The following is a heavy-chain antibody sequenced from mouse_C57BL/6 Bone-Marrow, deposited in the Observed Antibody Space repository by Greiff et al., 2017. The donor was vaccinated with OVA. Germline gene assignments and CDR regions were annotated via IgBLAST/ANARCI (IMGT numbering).Heavy chain of an antibody. D-gene: IGHD1-1*01. V-gene: IGHV14-4*01. Sequence: EVQLQQSGAELVRPGASVKLSCTASGFNIKDDYMHWVKQRPEQGLEWIGWIDPENGDTEYASKFQGKATITADTSSNTAYLQLSSLTSEDTAVDYCTTVVAPRYFDVWGTGTTVTVSS. CDR1: GFNIKDDY. J-gene: IGHJ1*03. CDR2: IDPENGDT. CDR3: TTVVAPRYFDV.